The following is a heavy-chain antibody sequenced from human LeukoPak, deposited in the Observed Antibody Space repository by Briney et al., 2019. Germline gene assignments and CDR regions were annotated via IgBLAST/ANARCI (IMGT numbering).Heavy chain of an antibody. CDR1: GGTFSSYA. V-gene: IGHV1-69*13. CDR2: IIPIFGTA. J-gene: IGHJ4*02. CDR3: ATVAIVGATFYFDY. Sequence: ASVKVSCKASGGTFSSYAISWVRQAPGQGLEWMGGIIPIFGTANYAQKFQGRVTITADESTSTAYMELSSLRSEDTAVYYCATVAIVGATFYFDYWGQGTLVTVSS. D-gene: IGHD1-26*01.